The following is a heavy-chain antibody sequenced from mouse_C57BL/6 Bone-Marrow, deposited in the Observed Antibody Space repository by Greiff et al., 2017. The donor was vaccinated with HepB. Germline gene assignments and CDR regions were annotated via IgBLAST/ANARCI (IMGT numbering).Heavy chain of an antibody. CDR2: IHPNSGST. V-gene: IGHV1-64*01. J-gene: IGHJ2*01. Sequence: VQLQQSGAELVKPGASVKLSCKASGYTFTSYWMHWVKQRPGQGLEWIGMIHPNSGSTNYNEKFKSKATLTVDKSSSTAYMQLSSLTSEDSAVYYCAREDGTTVPYFDYWGQGTTLTVSS. CDR1: GYTFTSYW. CDR3: AREDGTTVPYFDY. D-gene: IGHD1-1*01.